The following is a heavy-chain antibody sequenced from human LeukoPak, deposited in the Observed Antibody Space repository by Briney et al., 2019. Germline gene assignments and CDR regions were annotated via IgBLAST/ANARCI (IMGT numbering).Heavy chain of an antibody. J-gene: IGHJ6*02. D-gene: IGHD3-10*01. CDR3: ESDQRYYYGSGSYYYYGLDV. Sequence: PGGSLRLSCAASGFTFSSYCMNWVRQAPEKGLEWVSSISSSSNYIDYADSVKGRFTISRDNARNSLYLQMNNLRAEDTAVYYCESDQRYYYGSGSYYYYGLDVWGQGTTVTVSS. V-gene: IGHV3-21*01. CDR1: GFTFSSYC. CDR2: ISSSSNYI.